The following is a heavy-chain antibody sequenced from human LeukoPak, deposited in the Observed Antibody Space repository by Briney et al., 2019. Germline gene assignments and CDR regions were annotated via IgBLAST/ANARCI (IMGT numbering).Heavy chain of an antibody. V-gene: IGHV3-7*01. D-gene: IGHD6-13*01. J-gene: IGHJ5*02. CDR1: GFTFCSYW. CDR3: ARVGSSWYVVDP. Sequence: GGSLRLSCAASGFTFCSYWMTSVRQAPGKGLEWVANIKEDGSEKCYVDSVKGRFTISRDNAKKSLYQKMNSLRAEDTAVYYCARVGSSWYVVDPWGQGTLVTVSS. CDR2: IKEDGSEK.